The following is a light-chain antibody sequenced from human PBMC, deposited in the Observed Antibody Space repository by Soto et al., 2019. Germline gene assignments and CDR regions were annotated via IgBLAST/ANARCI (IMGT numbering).Light chain of an antibody. J-gene: IGLJ2*01. Sequence: QSVLTPPRSVSGSPGQSVTISCTGTSSDVGNYNFVSWYQEHPGKAPKLIIYDVAKRPSGVPDRFSGSKSGNTASLTISGLQAEDEADYSCCSHAGNLPHFGGGTKLTVL. CDR1: SSDVGNYNF. CDR2: DVA. CDR3: CSHAGNLPH. V-gene: IGLV2-11*01.